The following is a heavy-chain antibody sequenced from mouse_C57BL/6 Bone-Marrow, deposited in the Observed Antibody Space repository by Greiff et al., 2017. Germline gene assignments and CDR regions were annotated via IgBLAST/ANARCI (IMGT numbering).Heavy chain of an antibody. CDR3: TTDYGRGFAY. J-gene: IGHJ3*01. CDR2: IDPENGDT. D-gene: IGHD1-1*01. CDR1: GFNIKDDY. V-gene: IGHV14-4*01. Sequence: VQLQQSGAELVRPGASVKLSCTASGFNIKDDYMHWVKQRPEQGLEWIGWIDPENGDTEYASKFQGKATITADTSSNTAYLQLSSLTSGDTAVYYCTTDYGRGFAYWGRGTLVTVSA.